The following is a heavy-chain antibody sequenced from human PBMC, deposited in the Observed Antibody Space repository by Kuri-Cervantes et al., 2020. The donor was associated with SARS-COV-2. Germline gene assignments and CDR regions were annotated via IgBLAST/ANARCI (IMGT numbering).Heavy chain of an antibody. CDR1: GFTFSSYS. CDR3: ARALTAGAFDI. D-gene: IGHD1-14*01. Sequence: GESLKISCAASGFTFSSYSMNWVRQAPGKGLEWVAIIWYDGSNKYYADSVKGRFTISRDNSKNTLYLQMNSLRAEDTAVYYCARALTAGAFDIWGQGTMVTVSS. V-gene: IGHV3-33*08. J-gene: IGHJ3*02. CDR2: IWYDGSNK.